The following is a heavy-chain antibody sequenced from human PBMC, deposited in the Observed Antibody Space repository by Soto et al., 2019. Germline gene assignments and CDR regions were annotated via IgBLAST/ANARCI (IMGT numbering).Heavy chain of an antibody. V-gene: IGHV3-23*01. J-gene: IGHJ3*01. CDR1: GFTLSIYA. D-gene: IGHD2-15*01. CDR2: ISDSADSA. CDR3: ARPYGGKIGDALDL. Sequence: EVQLLESGGDLVEPGGSLRLSCEASGFTLSIYAMPWVRQVAGKGLEWISAISDSADSAYYADSVKGRFTTSRDNSKDTLYLHMSSLRAEDTAVYYCARPYGGKIGDALDLWGQGTEVTVSS.